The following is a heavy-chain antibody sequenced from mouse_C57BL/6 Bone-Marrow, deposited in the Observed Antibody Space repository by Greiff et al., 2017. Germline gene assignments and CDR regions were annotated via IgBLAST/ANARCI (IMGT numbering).Heavy chain of an antibody. V-gene: IGHV5-15*01. CDR3: ARHGFDGYHWYFDV. Sequence: EVQLVESGGGLVQPGGSLKLSCAASGFTFSDYGMAWVRQAPRKGPEWVAFISNLAYSIYYADTVTGRFTISRENAKNTLYLEMSSLRSEDTAMYYCARHGFDGYHWYFDVWGTGTTVTVSS. J-gene: IGHJ1*03. CDR1: GFTFSDYG. D-gene: IGHD2-3*01. CDR2: ISNLAYSI.